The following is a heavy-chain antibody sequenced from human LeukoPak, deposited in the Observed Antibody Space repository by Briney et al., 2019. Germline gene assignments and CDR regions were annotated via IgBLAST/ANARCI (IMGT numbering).Heavy chain of an antibody. CDR2: ISYDGSNK. J-gene: IGHJ4*02. Sequence: GRSLRLSWAAAGFTFSSYGMRWVRQAPGKGLGWVAVISYDGSNKYYADSVKGRFTISRDNSKNTLYLQMNSLRAEDTAVYYCASLRLYYYDSSGSDDYWGQGTLVTVSS. CDR1: GFTFSSYG. D-gene: IGHD3-22*01. CDR3: ASLRLYYYDSSGSDDY. V-gene: IGHV3-30*03.